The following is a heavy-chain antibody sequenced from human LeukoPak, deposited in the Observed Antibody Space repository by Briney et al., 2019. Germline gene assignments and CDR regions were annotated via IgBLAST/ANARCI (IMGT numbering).Heavy chain of an antibody. CDR3: ARRHVNYGAFDY. CDR2: IYYSGTT. Sequence: SETLSLTCTVSGGSISSSSYYWGWIRQPPGKRLEWIGSIYYSGTTYYNPSLKSRVTISVDTSKNQFSLKLSSVTAADTAVYFCARRHVNYGAFDYWGQGTLVTVSS. V-gene: IGHV4-39*01. D-gene: IGHD4-17*01. CDR1: GGSISSSSYY. J-gene: IGHJ4*02.